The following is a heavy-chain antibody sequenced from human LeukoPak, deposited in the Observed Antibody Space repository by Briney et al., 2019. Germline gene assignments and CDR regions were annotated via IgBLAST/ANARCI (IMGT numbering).Heavy chain of an antibody. V-gene: IGHV4-39*01. J-gene: IGHJ4*02. Sequence: PSETLSLTCTLSGGSISSSSYYWAWIRQPPGKGLEWIGSIYYSGSTYYNPSLKSRVTISVDTSKNQFSLKLSSVTAADTAAYYCARLVPYCGGDCYKYYCYYWGQGTLVTVSS. CDR3: ARLVPYCGGDCYKYYCYY. CDR2: IYYSGST. CDR1: GGSISSSSYY. D-gene: IGHD2-21*02.